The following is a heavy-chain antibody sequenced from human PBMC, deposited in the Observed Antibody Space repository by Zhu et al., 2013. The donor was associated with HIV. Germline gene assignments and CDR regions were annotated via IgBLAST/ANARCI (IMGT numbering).Heavy chain of an antibody. J-gene: IGHJ6*02. CDR1: GYTFSTYY. CDR3: ARAVRFLEWLRDYYYGMDV. D-gene: IGHD3-3*01. V-gene: IGHV1-8*02. CDR2: MNPNSGNT. Sequence: QVQLVQSGAELKKPGASVRVSCKASGYTFSTYYINWVRQATGQGLEWMGWMNPNSGNTGYAQKFQGRVTMTRNTSISTAYMELSSLRSEDTAVYYCARAVRFLEWLRDYYYGMDVWGQGTTVTVSS.